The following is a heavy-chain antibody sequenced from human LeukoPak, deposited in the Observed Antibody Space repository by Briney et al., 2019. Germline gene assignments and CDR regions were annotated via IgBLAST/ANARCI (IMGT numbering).Heavy chain of an antibody. CDR2: ISGSGGST. Sequence: GGSLRLSCAASGFTFSSYAMSWVHQAPGKGLEWVSVISGSGGSTDYADSVKGRFTISRDNAKKSLYLQMSSLRDEDTAVYYCARDFTDTSGYFWLDYWGQGILVTVSS. D-gene: IGHD3-22*01. CDR3: ARDFTDTSGYFWLDY. J-gene: IGHJ4*02. CDR1: GFTFSSYA. V-gene: IGHV3-23*01.